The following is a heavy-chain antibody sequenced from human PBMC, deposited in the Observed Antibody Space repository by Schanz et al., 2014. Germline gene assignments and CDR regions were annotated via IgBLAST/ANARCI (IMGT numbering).Heavy chain of an antibody. V-gene: IGHV4-61*02. Sequence: QVQLQESGPGLVKPSQTLSLTCTVSGGSIRSGTYYWSWIRQPAGRALEWCGRVFPNGITNYNPSLKNRVTISLDTSKNQFSLKLSSVTAADTAVYYCAREQIMAAAGLVDYWGHGTLVTVSS. CDR1: GGSIRSGTYY. J-gene: IGHJ4*01. CDR3: AREQIMAAAGLVDY. CDR2: VFPNGIT. D-gene: IGHD6-13*01.